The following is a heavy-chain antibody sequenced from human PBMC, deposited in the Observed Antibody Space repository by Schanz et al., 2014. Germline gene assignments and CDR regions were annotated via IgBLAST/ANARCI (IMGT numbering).Heavy chain of an antibody. J-gene: IGHJ4*02. CDR2: LSGSGGST. Sequence: VQLVESGGGVVQPGRSLRLSCAASGFTLSSYWMHWVRQVPGKGLEWVSALSGSGGSTYYADSVKGRFTISRDNSKNTLYLQMNSLRAEDTAVYYCAKDLLYGAPMPLNHLDYWGQGTLVTVSS. CDR3: AKDLLYGAPMPLNHLDY. V-gene: IGHV3-23*04. D-gene: IGHD2-2*01. CDR1: GFTLSSYW.